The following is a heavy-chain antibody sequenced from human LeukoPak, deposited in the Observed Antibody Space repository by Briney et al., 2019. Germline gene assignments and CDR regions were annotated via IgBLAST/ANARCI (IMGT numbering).Heavy chain of an antibody. CDR1: GFTFSSYA. CDR3: AKVVEPDHYYDSSGYLDY. Sequence: GGSLRLSCAASGFTFSSYAVSWVRQAPGKGLEWVSAISGSGGSTYYADSVKGRFTISRDNSKNTLYLQMNSLRAEDTAVYYCAKVVEPDHYYDSSGYLDYWGQGTLVTVSS. V-gene: IGHV3-23*01. D-gene: IGHD3-22*01. CDR2: ISGSGGST. J-gene: IGHJ4*02.